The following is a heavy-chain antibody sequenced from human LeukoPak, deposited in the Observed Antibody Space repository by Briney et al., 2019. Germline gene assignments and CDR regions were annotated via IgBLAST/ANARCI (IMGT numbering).Heavy chain of an antibody. CDR1: GFTFSGYW. CDR2: ISTDGSYT. CDR3: ARICSTTDCLISA. Sequence: PGGSLRLSCAASGFTFSGYWMHWVRQAPGKGLVWVARISTDGSYTSYADCVKGRFTISRDNAKNTVYLQMSRLRAEDTAIYYCARICSTTDCLISAWGQGTLVTVSS. D-gene: IGHD2-2*01. V-gene: IGHV3-74*01. J-gene: IGHJ4*02.